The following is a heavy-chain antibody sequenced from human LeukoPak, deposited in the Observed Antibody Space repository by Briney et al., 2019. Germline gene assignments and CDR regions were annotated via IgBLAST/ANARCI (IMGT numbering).Heavy chain of an antibody. CDR2: IGYTGTNT. CDR1: GFNFSSFA. D-gene: IGHD2-8*02. Sequence: TGGSLRLSCAASGFNFSSFAMHWGRQAPGEGVEWVAYIGYTGTNTYYADSVKGRFPISRDNSKNMVYRKLKLLRPGDMALISFARDLTGKYYIAYWGQGALVTVSS. V-gene: IGHV3-30*02. J-gene: IGHJ4*02. CDR3: ARDLTGKYYIAY.